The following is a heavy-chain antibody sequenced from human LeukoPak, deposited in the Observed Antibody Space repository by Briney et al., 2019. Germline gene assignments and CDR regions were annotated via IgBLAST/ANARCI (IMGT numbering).Heavy chain of an antibody. CDR2: INSDGSST. J-gene: IGHJ4*02. CDR1: GFTFSSYW. Sequence: PGGSLRLSCAASGFTFSSYWMHWVRQAPGKGLVWVSRINSDGSSTSYADSVKGRFTISRDNAKNTLYLQMDSLRAEDTAVYYRARAKIGYCSSTSCPSRFDYWGQGTLVTVSS. D-gene: IGHD2-2*01. V-gene: IGHV3-74*01. CDR3: ARAKIGYCSSTSCPSRFDY.